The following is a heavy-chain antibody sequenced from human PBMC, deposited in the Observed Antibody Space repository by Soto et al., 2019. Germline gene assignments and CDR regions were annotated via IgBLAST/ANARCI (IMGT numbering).Heavy chain of an antibody. D-gene: IGHD6-25*01. CDR2: IIPFIGRT. J-gene: IGHJ6*03. Sequence: QVQLVQSGAEVKKPGSSVKVSCKASGGTFSSHTISWVRQAPGQGLDWMGRIIPFIGRTSYAQKFQGRVTSTADKSTRTAYMELSSLRSEDTAVDYWARALAAGPNYYYYMDVWGKGTTITVSS. V-gene: IGHV1-69*02. CDR3: ARALAAGPNYYYYMDV. CDR1: GGTFSSHT.